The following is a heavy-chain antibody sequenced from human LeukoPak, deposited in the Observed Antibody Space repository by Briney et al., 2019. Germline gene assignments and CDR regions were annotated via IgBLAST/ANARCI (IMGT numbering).Heavy chain of an antibody. V-gene: IGHV1-24*01. J-gene: IGHJ5*02. Sequence: ASVKVSCKVSGYTLTELSMHWVRQAPGKGLEWMGGFDPEDGETIYAQKFQGRATMTEDTSTDTAYMELSSLRSEDTAVYYCATQTGGVMSSGGSSWFDPWGQGTLVTVSS. CDR3: ATQTGGVMSSGGSSWFDP. D-gene: IGHD3-16*01. CDR1: GYTLTELS. CDR2: FDPEDGET.